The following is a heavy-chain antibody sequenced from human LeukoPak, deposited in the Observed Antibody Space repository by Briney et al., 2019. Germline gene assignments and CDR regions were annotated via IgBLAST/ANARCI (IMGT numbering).Heavy chain of an antibody. CDR3: ARGGQQLVFFSR. V-gene: IGHV3-21*04. Sequence: GGSLRLSCAASGFTFSSYSMNWVRQAPGKGLEWVSSISSSSSYIYYADSVKGRFTISRDNSKNTLYLQMNSLRAEDTAVYYCARGGQQLVFFSRGGRGPLVTVSS. CDR2: ISSSSSYI. J-gene: IGHJ4*02. CDR1: GFTFSSYS. D-gene: IGHD6-13*01.